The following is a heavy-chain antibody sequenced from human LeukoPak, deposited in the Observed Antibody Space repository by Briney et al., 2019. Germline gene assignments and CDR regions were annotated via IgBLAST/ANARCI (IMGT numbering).Heavy chain of an antibody. D-gene: IGHD2-2*01. J-gene: IGHJ5*02. V-gene: IGHV3-43*02. CDR3: ARDRYCSYTTCHGWFDP. Sequence: GGSLRLSCAASGFTFDDFAMHWVRQAPGKGLEWVSLISGDGGSTYYADSVKGRFTISRDNSKNSLYLQMNSLRTEDTALYYCARDRYCSYTTCHGWFDPWGQGTLVTVSS. CDR1: GFTFDDFA. CDR2: ISGDGGST.